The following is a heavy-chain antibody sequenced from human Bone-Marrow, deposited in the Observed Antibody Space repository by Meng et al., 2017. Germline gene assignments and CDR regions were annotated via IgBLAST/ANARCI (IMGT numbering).Heavy chain of an antibody. J-gene: IGHJ6*02. CDR2: IKQDGSEK. Sequence: GESLKISCAASGFTFSSYWMSWVRQAPGKGLEWVANIKQDGSEKYYVDSVKGRFTISRDNAKNTLYLQMNSLRAEDTAVYYWARTRRIAAAGTMYYYYGMDVWGQGTTVTVSS. CDR3: ARTRRIAAAGTMYYYYGMDV. V-gene: IGHV3-7*01. D-gene: IGHD6-13*01. CDR1: GFTFSSYW.